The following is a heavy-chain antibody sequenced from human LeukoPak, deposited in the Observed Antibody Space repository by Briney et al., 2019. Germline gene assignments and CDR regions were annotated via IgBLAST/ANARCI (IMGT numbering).Heavy chain of an antibody. CDR3: VRDRNYYGLDY. CDR2: ISISSRTI. Sequence: GGSLRLSYAASGFNFSEYYMSWIRQAPGKELEWISYISISSRTIYYADSVKGRFTISRDNAKNSLYLQMNSLRADDTAVYYCVRDRNYYGLDYWGQGSLVTVSS. V-gene: IGHV3-11*01. CDR1: GFNFSEYY. D-gene: IGHD3-10*01. J-gene: IGHJ4*02.